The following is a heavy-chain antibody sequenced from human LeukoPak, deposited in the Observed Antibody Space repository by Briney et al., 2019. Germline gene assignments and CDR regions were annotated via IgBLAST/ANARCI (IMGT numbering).Heavy chain of an antibody. CDR1: GGTFSSYA. D-gene: IGHD6-19*01. CDR3: ARGYPGYSSGWYIGTSHNWFDP. CDR2: IIPIFGTA. Sequence: GASVKVSCKASGGTFSSYAISWVRQAPGQGLEWMGGIIPIFGTANYAQKFQGRVTITADESTSTAYMELSSLRSEDTAVYYCARGYPGYSSGWYIGTSHNWFDPWGQGTLVTVSS. V-gene: IGHV1-69*13. J-gene: IGHJ5*02.